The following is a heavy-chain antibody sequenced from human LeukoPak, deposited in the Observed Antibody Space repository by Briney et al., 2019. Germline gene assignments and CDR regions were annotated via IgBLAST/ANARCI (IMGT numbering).Heavy chain of an antibody. CDR2: ISYDGSNK. CDR1: GFTFSSYA. CDR3: ASDIVVVPAAHLDIDY. J-gene: IGHJ4*02. D-gene: IGHD2-2*01. Sequence: GGSLRLSCAASGFTFSSYAMHWVRQAPGKGLEWVAVISYDGSNKYYADSVKGRFHMSRDNSKNTLYLQMNSLRAEDTAVYYCASDIVVVPAAHLDIDYWGEGTLVTVSS. V-gene: IGHV3-30-3*01.